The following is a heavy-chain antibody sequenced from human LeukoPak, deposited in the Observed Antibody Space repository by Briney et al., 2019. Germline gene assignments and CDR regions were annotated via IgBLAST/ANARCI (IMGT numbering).Heavy chain of an antibody. CDR1: GYTFTSYY. D-gene: IGHD3-10*01. J-gene: IGHJ4*02. CDR2: INPSGGST. Sequence: ASVKVSCKASGYTFTSYYMHWVRQAPGQGLEWMGIINPSGGSTSYAQKFQGRVTMTRDMSTSTVYMELSSLRAEDTAVYYCAKNSYYYGSGSYGDYWGQGTLVTVSS. V-gene: IGHV1-46*01. CDR3: AKNSYYYGSGSYGDY.